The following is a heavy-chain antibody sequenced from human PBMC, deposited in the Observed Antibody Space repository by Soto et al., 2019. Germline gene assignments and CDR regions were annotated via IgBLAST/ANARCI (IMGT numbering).Heavy chain of an antibody. CDR3: AKDLPLGYSGYAGY. CDR1: GLTFSSYA. V-gene: IGHV3-23*01. D-gene: IGHD5-12*01. CDR2: ISGSGGST. J-gene: IGHJ4*02. Sequence: EVQLLESGGGLVQPGGSLRLSCAASGLTFSSYAMSWVRQAPGKGLEWVAAISGSGGSTYYADSVKGRFTISRDNSKNSLYLHMNSLIAEDTAVYYCAKDLPLGYSGYAGYWGQGTLVTASS.